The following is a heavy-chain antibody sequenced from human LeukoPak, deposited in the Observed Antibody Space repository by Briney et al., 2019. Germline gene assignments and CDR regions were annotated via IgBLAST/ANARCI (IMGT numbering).Heavy chain of an antibody. CDR3: ARVERHHNLFVP. V-gene: IGHV4-4*02. Sequence: PSGTLSLTCAVSGGSLSSSNWWSWVRQPPGKGLEWSGEIYHSGSTNYNPSLKSRVSIPVDTSKNQFSLKLSSVPAADTAGHYCARVERHHNLFVPSGQRTLVTVS. J-gene: IGHJ5*02. D-gene: IGHD1-1*01. CDR2: IYHSGST. CDR1: GGSLSSSNW.